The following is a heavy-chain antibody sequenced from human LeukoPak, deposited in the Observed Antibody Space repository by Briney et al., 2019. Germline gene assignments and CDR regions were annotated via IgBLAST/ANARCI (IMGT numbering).Heavy chain of an antibody. D-gene: IGHD3-10*01. CDR1: GGSISSGSYY. Sequence: SETLSLTCTVSGGSISSGSYYWSWIRQPAGKGLEWIGRIYTSGSTNYNPSLKSRATISVDTSKNQFSLKLSSVTAADTAVYYCASHTSGPYSGFESWGQGTLVTVSS. V-gene: IGHV4-61*02. CDR3: ASHTSGPYSGFES. J-gene: IGHJ4*02. CDR2: IYTSGST.